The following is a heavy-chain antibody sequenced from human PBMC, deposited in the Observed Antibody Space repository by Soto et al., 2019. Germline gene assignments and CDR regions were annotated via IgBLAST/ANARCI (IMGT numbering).Heavy chain of an antibody. CDR2: IYTSGNT. J-gene: IGHJ4*01. D-gene: IGHD6-13*01. CDR1: GGSISSYY. V-gene: IGHV4-4*09. Sequence: ETLSLTCTVSGGSISSYYWSWIRQPAGKGLEWIGYIYTSGNTNYSPSLKSRVTISIDTSKNQFSLRLNSVTAADTAVYYCARSGYGSSDFDHWGQGTLVT. CDR3: ARSGYGSSDFDH.